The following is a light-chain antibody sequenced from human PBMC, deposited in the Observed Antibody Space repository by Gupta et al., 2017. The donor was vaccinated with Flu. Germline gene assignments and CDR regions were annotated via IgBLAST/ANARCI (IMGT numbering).Light chain of an antibody. J-gene: IGLJ1*01. CDR2: GSN. CDR3: AAWDDSLNGHYV. Sequence: QSVLAQPPSASGTPGQRVTIPCSGSSSNFGSNAVNWYQQVPGTSPKLLIYGSNQRPSGVPDRFAGSKSGPSASLAIRGLQSEDEADYYCAAWDDSLNGHYVFGTGTKVTVL. V-gene: IGLV1-44*01. CDR1: SSNFGSNA.